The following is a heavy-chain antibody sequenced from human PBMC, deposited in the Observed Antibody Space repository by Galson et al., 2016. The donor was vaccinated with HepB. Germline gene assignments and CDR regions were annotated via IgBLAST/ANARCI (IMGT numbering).Heavy chain of an antibody. D-gene: IGHD2-15*01. Sequence: SLRLSCAASGFTFSNSSMNWVRQAPGKGLEWVSYINGSGKSKDYADSVKGRFTISRDNAKSSLYLQMNSLRDEDTAVYYCVREKVVVTATGNSYCGLDVWGQGTAVTVSS. CDR3: VREKVVVTATGNSYCGLDV. CDR1: GFTFSNSS. CDR2: INGSGKSK. J-gene: IGHJ6*02. V-gene: IGHV3-48*02.